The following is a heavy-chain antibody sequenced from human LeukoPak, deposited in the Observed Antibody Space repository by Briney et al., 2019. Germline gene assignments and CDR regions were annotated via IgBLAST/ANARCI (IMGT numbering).Heavy chain of an antibody. CDR2: ISTLGYRT. D-gene: IGHD2-21*01. J-gene: IGHJ6*02. Sequence: GESLTLSSAPSGFTYGISAMSWVRHPPEKGLEWVSTISTLGYRTYYPDFVTGRFTISRDNSKNTFYLQMNSLGVEDTAVYYCARDRRGGRDWLTVAGYYYGMDVWGQGTTVTVSS. CDR3: ARDRRGGRDWLTVAGYYYGMDV. CDR1: GFTYGISA. V-gene: IGHV3-23*01.